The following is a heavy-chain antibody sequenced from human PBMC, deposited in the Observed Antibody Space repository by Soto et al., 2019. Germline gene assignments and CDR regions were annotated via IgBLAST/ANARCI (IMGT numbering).Heavy chain of an antibody. J-gene: IGHJ3*01. Sequence: QVQLVESGGGVVQPGRSLRLSCAASGFTFSSYGMHWVRQAPGKGLEWVAVIWYDGSNKYYADSVKGRFTISRDNSKNTLNLQMNSLRAEDTAVYYCARELKTGGSYGGALLWGQGTMVTVSS. CDR3: ARELKTGGSYGGALL. CDR1: GFTFSSYG. D-gene: IGHD1-26*01. CDR2: IWYDGSNK. V-gene: IGHV3-33*01.